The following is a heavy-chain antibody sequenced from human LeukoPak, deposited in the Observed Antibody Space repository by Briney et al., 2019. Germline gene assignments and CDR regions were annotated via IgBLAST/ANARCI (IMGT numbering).Heavy chain of an antibody. V-gene: IGHV3-48*01. CDR1: GFTFSSYS. Sequence: GGSLRLSCAASGFTFSSYSMNWVRQAPGKGLEWVSYISSSSSTIYYADSVKGRFTISRDNAKNSLYLQMNSLRAEDTAVYYCARDDNFWTGVGTTTGYFDYWGQGTLVTVSS. CDR2: ISSSSSTI. D-gene: IGHD3/OR15-3a*01. J-gene: IGHJ4*02. CDR3: ARDDNFWTGVGTTTGYFDY.